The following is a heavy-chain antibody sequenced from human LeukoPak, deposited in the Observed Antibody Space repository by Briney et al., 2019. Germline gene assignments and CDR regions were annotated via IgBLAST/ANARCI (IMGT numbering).Heavy chain of an antibody. D-gene: IGHD3-3*01. CDR3: ARVITYYDFWSGYSTLDY. Sequence: ASVKVSCKASGGTFSSYAISWVRQAPGQGLEWMGWISAYNGNTNYAQKLQGRVTMTTDTSTSTAYMELRSLRSDDTAVYYCARVITYYDFWSGYSTLDYWGQGTLVTVSS. J-gene: IGHJ4*02. CDR1: GGTFSSYA. CDR2: ISAYNGNT. V-gene: IGHV1-18*01.